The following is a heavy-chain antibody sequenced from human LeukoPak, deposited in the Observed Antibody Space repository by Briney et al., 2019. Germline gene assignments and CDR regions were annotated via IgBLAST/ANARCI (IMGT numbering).Heavy chain of an antibody. Sequence: SETLSLTCTVSGGSISSYYWSWIRQPPRKGLEWIGYVYYSGSTNYNPSLKSRVTISVDTSKNQFSLKLSSVTAADTAVYYCARGGYSYGYYMDVWGKGTTVTVSS. D-gene: IGHD5-18*01. J-gene: IGHJ6*03. CDR2: VYYSGST. CDR3: ARGGYSYGYYMDV. V-gene: IGHV4-59*01. CDR1: GGSISSYY.